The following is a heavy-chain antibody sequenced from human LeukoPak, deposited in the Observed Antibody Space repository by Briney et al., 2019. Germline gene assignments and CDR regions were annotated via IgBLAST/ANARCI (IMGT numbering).Heavy chain of an antibody. CDR3: ALTLASSGYSGYFDY. CDR2: ILYDGSNK. J-gene: IGHJ4*02. Sequence: GRSLRLSCAASEFTFSNYAMHWVRQAPGKGLEWVAVILYDGSNKYYADSVKGRFTISRDISKNTLYLQMNSLRAEDTAVYYCALTLASSGYSGYFDYWGQGTLVTVSS. CDR1: EFTFSNYA. V-gene: IGHV3-30-3*01. D-gene: IGHD3-22*01.